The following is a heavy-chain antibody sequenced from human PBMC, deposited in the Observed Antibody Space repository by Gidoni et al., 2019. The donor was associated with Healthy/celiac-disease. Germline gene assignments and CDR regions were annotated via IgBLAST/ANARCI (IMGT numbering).Heavy chain of an antibody. D-gene: IGHD3-9*01. CDR3: ARRLTGYYLFFDY. J-gene: IGHJ4*02. CDR1: VGSFSGYY. CDR2: INHSGST. Sequence: QVQLQQWGAGLLKPSETLSLTCAVYVGSFSGYYWRWIRQPPGKGLEWLGEINHSGSTNYNPSLKSRVTISVDTSKNQFSLKLSSVTAADTAVYYCARRLTGYYLFFDYWGQGTLVTVSS. V-gene: IGHV4-34*01.